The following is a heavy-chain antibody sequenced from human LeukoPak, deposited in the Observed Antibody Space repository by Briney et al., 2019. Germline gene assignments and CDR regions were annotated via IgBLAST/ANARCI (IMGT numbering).Heavy chain of an antibody. D-gene: IGHD6-19*01. J-gene: IGHJ4*02. Sequence: SETLSLTCAVYGGSFSGYYWSWIRQPPGKGLEWIGEINHSGSTNYNPSLKSRVTISVDTSKNQFSLKLSSVTAADTAVYYCARVFRIAVADTWDYWGQGTLVTVSS. V-gene: IGHV4-34*01. CDR1: GGSFSGYY. CDR2: INHSGST. CDR3: ARVFRIAVADTWDY.